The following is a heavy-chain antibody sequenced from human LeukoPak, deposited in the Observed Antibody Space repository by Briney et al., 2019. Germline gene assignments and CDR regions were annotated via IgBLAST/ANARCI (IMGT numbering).Heavy chain of an antibody. J-gene: IGHJ4*02. CDR1: GFTFSSYS. V-gene: IGHV3-21*01. CDR2: ISSSGTYK. D-gene: IGHD6-19*01. Sequence: SGGSLRLSCAVSGFTFSSYSMSWVRQAPGKGLEWVSSISSSGTYKYYADSVKGRFTISRDNAKNSLYLQMNSLGAEDTAVYYCAKGKDSVAGATNDYWGQGTLVTVSS. CDR3: AKGKDSVAGATNDY.